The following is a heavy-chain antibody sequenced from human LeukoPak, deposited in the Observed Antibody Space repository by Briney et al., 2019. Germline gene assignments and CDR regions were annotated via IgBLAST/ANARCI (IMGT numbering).Heavy chain of an antibody. D-gene: IGHD6-13*01. CDR3: AKDYLTGEGMDY. V-gene: IGHV3-30*18. CDR2: ISYDGSNK. CDR1: GFTFSSYG. J-gene: IGHJ4*02. Sequence: PGRSLRLSCAASGFTFSSYGIHWVRQAPGKELEWVAVISYDGSNKYYADSVKGRFTISRDNSKNTLYLQMNRLRAEDTAVYYYAKDYLTGEGMDYWGQGTLVTVSS.